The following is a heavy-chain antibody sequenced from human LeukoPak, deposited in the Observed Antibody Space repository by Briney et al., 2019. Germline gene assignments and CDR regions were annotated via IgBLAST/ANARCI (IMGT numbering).Heavy chain of an antibody. J-gene: IGHJ4*02. Sequence: GSLRLSCAASGFTFDDYGMSWVRQAPGKGLEWVSGINWNGGSTGYADSVKGRFTISRDNAKNSLYLQMNSLRAEDTAVYYCATGDYCSGGSCPPTGTPFDYWGQGTLVTVSS. CDR2: INWNGGST. CDR3: ATGDYCSGGSCPPTGTPFDY. V-gene: IGHV3-20*04. D-gene: IGHD2-15*01. CDR1: GFTFDDYG.